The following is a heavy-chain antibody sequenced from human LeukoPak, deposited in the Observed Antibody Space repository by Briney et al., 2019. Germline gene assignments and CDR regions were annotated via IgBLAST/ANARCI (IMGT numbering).Heavy chain of an antibody. Sequence: TSETLSLTCAVYGGSFSGYYWSWIRQPPGKGLEWIGEINHSGSTNYNPSLKSRVTISVDTSKNQFSLKLSSVTAADTAVYYCARGLYYYGSGSYYNTPDAFDIWGQGTMVTVSS. D-gene: IGHD3-10*01. J-gene: IGHJ3*02. CDR1: GGSFSGYY. CDR2: INHSGST. V-gene: IGHV4-34*01. CDR3: ARGLYYYGSGSYYNTPDAFDI.